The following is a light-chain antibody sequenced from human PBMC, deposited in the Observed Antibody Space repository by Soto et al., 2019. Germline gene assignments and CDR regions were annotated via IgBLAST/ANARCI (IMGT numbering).Light chain of an antibody. Sequence: RVTLSPSTVSVSVGDRVTMTCRASQSVRSWLAWYQQKPGRAPKFLIYDASSLESGVPSRFSGSGSGTEFTLTISILQADDFATYCCQQYDNYPLTFGGGSKVDIK. CDR3: QQYDNYPLT. V-gene: IGKV1-5*01. CDR2: DAS. CDR1: QSVRSW. J-gene: IGKJ4*01.